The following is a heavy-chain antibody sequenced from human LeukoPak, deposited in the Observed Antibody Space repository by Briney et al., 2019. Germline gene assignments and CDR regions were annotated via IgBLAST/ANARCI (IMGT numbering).Heavy chain of an antibody. CDR1: GGSLSSSSYY. CDR3: ARHVRWGRAARSHFDY. J-gene: IGHJ4*02. V-gene: IGHV4-39*01. D-gene: IGHD6-6*01. Sequence: SETLSLTCTVAGGSLSSSSYYWGWIRQPPGKGLEWIGSIYYNGCTYYNPSLKSRVTTSVDTSKNHFSLKLSSLTAADTAVYYCARHVRWGRAARSHFDYWGQGTLVTVSS. CDR2: IYYNGCT.